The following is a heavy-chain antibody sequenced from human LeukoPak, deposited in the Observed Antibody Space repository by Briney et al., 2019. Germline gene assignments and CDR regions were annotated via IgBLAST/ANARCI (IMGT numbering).Heavy chain of an antibody. D-gene: IGHD3-10*01. V-gene: IGHV3-30*02. J-gene: IGHJ6*03. CDR1: GFTFSSYS. CDR3: AKAMVRVPYYYYYMDV. CDR2: IRYDGSNK. Sequence: GGSLRLSCAASGFTFSSYSMNWVRQAPGKGLEWVAFIRYDGSNKYYADSVKGRFTISRDNSKNTLYLQMNSLRAEDTAVYYCAKAMVRVPYYYYYMDVWGKGTTVTISS.